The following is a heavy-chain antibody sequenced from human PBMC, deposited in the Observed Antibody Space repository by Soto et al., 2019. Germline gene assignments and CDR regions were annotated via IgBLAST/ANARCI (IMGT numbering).Heavy chain of an antibody. V-gene: IGHV1-8*01. D-gene: IGHD3-3*01. CDR2: MNPNSGNT. Sequence: GXSVKVSCKASVYTFTSYDINWVRQATGQGLEWMGWMNPNSGNTGYAQKFQGRVTMTRNTSISTAYMELSSLRSEDTAVYYCARSRVDDFWSGYWVHHYGMDVWGQGTTVTGSS. CDR3: ARSRVDDFWSGYWVHHYGMDV. J-gene: IGHJ6*02. CDR1: VYTFTSYD.